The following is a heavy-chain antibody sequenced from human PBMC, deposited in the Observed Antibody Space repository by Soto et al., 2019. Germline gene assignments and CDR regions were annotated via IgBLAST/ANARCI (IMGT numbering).Heavy chain of an antibody. CDR2: INHSGST. V-gene: IGHV4-34*01. Sequence: SETLSLTCAVYGGSFSCYYWSWIRQPPGKGLEWIGEINHSGSTNYNPSLKSRVTISVDTSKNQFSLKLSSVTAADTAVYYCARVRRATGWFDPWGQGTLVTVSS. D-gene: IGHD1-26*01. J-gene: IGHJ5*02. CDR3: ARVRRATGWFDP. CDR1: GGSFSCYY.